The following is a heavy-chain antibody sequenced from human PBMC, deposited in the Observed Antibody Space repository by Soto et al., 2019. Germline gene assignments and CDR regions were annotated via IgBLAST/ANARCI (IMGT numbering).Heavy chain of an antibody. CDR3: AATYSTGHRILGY. V-gene: IGHV3-21*01. Sequence: GGSLRLSCVASGFTFGDYSVSWVRQAPGKGLEWLSSISSSSTFTHYADSVKGRFTISRDNAKNSLYLQMNSLRAEDTAVYYCAATYSTGHRILGYWGQGTLVTVYS. J-gene: IGHJ4*02. CDR1: GFTFGDYS. CDR2: ISSSSTFT. D-gene: IGHD6-19*01.